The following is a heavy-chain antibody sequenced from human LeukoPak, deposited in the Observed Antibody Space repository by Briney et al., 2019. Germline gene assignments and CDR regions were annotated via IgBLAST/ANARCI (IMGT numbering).Heavy chain of an antibody. CDR1: GFTFSNYA. V-gene: IGHV3-23*01. CDR3: AKVYDILTGSTHTFDY. D-gene: IGHD3-9*01. CDR2: VSASGANT. Sequence: GGSLRLSCAASGFTFSNYAMSWVRQAPGKGLEWVSAVSASGANTYYADSVKGRFTISRDNSKNTLYLQMNSLRAEDTAVYYCAKVYDILTGSTHTFDYWGQGTLVTVSS. J-gene: IGHJ4*02.